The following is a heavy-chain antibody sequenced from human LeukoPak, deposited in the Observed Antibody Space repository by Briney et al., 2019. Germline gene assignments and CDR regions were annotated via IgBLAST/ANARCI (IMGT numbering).Heavy chain of an antibody. J-gene: IGHJ4*02. CDR1: GFTFSNYA. Sequence: GGSLRLSCVASGFTFSNYAMTWVRQVSGKGLEWVSGISGSGGGTYYAASVKGRFTISRDNSKDTLFLQMNSLRADDAALYYCARWSGDYKFDYWGQGTLVTVSS. V-gene: IGHV3-23*01. CDR3: ARWSGDYKFDY. D-gene: IGHD3-3*01. CDR2: ISGSGGGT.